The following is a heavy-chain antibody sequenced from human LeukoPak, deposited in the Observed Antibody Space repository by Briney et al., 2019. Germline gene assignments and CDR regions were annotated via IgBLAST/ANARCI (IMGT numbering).Heavy chain of an antibody. CDR1: GFTFSSYG. V-gene: IGHV3-30*18. J-gene: IGHJ4*02. CDR2: ISYDGSNK. D-gene: IGHD4-17*01. CDR3: AKDFDYGDYFGY. Sequence: GRSLRLSCAASGFTFSSYGMHWVRQAPGKGLEWVAVISYDGSNKYYADSVKGRFTISRDNSKNTLYLQMNSLRAEDTAVYYCAKDFDYGDYFGYWGQGTLVTVSS.